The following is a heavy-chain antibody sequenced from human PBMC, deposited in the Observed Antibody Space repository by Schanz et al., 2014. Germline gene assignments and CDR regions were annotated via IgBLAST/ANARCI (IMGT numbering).Heavy chain of an antibody. V-gene: IGHV3-72*01. J-gene: IGHJ4*02. CDR1: GFTFSSYG. CDR3: VREVSTSPVAGLRSFACLCGFDY. CDR2: VRKKEFSDDTE. D-gene: IGHD3-9*01. Sequence: GQLVESGGGVVQPGRSLRLSCAASGFTFSSYGMHWVRQAPGKGLEWVGRVRKKEFSDDTEEYAAAVRGRFTISRDESKNVVNLQMNGLKTEDTAMYYAVREVSTSPVAGLRSFACLCGFDYWGQGTLVTVSS.